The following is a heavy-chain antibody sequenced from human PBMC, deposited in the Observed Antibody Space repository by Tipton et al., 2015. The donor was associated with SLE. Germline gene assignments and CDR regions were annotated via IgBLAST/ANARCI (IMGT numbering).Heavy chain of an antibody. D-gene: IGHD1-26*01. J-gene: IGHJ4*02. CDR2: IYYSGST. Sequence: LRLSCTVSGGSISSSSYYWGWIRQPPGKGLEWIGSIYYSGSTYYNPSLKSRVTISVDTSKNQFSLKLSPVTAADTAVYYCARGVGATFDYWGQGTLVTVSS. CDR3: ARGVGATFDY. V-gene: IGHV4-39*01. CDR1: GGSISSSSYY.